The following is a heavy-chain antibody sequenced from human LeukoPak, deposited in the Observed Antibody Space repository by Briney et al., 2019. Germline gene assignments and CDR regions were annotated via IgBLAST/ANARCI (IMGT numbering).Heavy chain of an antibody. CDR1: GGSFSGYY. V-gene: IGHV4-34*12. CDR2: IFYSGST. J-gene: IGHJ3*02. CDR3: AKSNGYGLIDI. D-gene: IGHD3-22*01. Sequence: SETLSLTCAVYGGSFSGYYWSWIRQPPGKGLEWIGNIFYSGSTYYSPSLKSRVTISLDTSRNQFSLKLNSVTAADTAVYYCAKSNGYGLIDIWGQGTMVTVSS.